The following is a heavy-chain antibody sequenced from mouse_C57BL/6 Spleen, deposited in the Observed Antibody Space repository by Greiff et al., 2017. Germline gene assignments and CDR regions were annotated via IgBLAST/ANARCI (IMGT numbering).Heavy chain of an antibody. J-gene: IGHJ4*01. D-gene: IGHD2-2*01. CDR1: GYTFTSYW. V-gene: IGHV1-55*01. CDR3: ARVSYGDDQGAMDY. Sequence: QVQLKQPGAELVKPGASVKMSCKASGYTFTSYWITWVKQRPGQGLEWIGDIYPGSGSTNYNEKFKSKATLTVDTSSSTAYMQLSSLTSEDAAVEYCARVSYGDDQGAMDYWGQGTSGTVSS. CDR2: IYPGSGST.